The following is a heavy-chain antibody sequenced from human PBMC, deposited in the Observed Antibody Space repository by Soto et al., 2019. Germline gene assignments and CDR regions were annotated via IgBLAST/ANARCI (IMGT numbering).Heavy chain of an antibody. V-gene: IGHV4-34*01. J-gene: IGHJ4*02. CDR1: RGSFSGYY. CDR2: INHSGNT. D-gene: IGHD1-1*01. CDR3: ARGGAGTPDD. Sequence: LSLPCTVHRGSFSGYYGSWIRQPPGKGLEWIGEINHSGNTNYNPSLKSRVTISVDTSKNQFSLKLSSVTAADTYVYYCARGGAGTPDDWGPGTLLTGSS.